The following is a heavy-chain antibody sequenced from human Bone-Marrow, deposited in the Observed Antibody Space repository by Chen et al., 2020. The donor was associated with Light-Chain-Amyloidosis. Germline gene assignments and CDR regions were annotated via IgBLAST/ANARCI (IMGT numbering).Heavy chain of an antibody. Sequence: EVQLVESGGDLVQPGGSLRLSCAASGFTFSDHHLDWVRQAPGKGLEWVGRSRNEGKSYTTEYAASVEGRFTISRDDLKNSLYLQMNSLKAEDTAVYYCALTGATRAYWGQGTLVTAS. CDR1: GFTFSDHH. V-gene: IGHV3-72*01. CDR3: ALTGATRAY. D-gene: IGHD1-26*01. J-gene: IGHJ4*02. CDR2: SRNEGKSYTT.